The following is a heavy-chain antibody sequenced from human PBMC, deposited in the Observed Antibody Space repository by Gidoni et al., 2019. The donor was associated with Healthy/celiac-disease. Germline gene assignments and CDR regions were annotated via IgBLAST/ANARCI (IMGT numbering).Heavy chain of an antibody. CDR1: GFTFSSYA. Sequence: EVQLVESGGGLVQPGGSLRLSCSASGFTFSSYAMHWVRQAPGKGLEYVSAISSNGGSTYYADSVKGRFTISRDNSKNTLYLQMSSLRAEDTAVYYCVKDQFTFGGVIVAFDYWGQGTLVTVSS. D-gene: IGHD3-16*02. CDR2: ISSNGGST. J-gene: IGHJ4*02. V-gene: IGHV3-64D*09. CDR3: VKDQFTFGGVIVAFDY.